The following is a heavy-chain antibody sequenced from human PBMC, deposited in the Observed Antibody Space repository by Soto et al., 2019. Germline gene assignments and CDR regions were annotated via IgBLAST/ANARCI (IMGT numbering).Heavy chain of an antibody. D-gene: IGHD2-8*01. CDR1: GFTFSSYA. CDR3: AKSTQVVLMVYAILYSGYYFDY. CDR2: ISGSGGST. Sequence: HPGGSLRLSCAASGFTFSSYAMSWVRQAPGKGLEWVSAISGSGGSTYYADSVKGRFTISRDNSKNTLYLQMNSLRAEDTAVYYCAKSTQVVLMVYAILYSGYYFDYWGQGTLVTVSS. V-gene: IGHV3-23*01. J-gene: IGHJ4*02.